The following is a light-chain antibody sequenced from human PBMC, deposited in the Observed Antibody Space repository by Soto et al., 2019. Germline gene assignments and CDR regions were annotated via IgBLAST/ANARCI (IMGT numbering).Light chain of an antibody. CDR1: QSIFYSSNNKHY. CDR2: WAS. CDR3: KKYYSTPWT. Sequence: DIVMTQSPDSLAVSLGERATINCKSSQSIFYSSNNKHYLTWYQQKPGQPPKLLIYWASTRESGVPDRFSGSGSGTDVTLTIGSLQAEDVAVYDCKKYYSTPWTFGQGTKVDIK. V-gene: IGKV4-1*01. J-gene: IGKJ1*01.